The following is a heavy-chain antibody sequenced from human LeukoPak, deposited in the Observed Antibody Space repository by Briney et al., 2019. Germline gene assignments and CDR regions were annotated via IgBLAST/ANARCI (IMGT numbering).Heavy chain of an antibody. V-gene: IGHV4-4*02. D-gene: IGHD3-10*01. Sequence: PSETLSLTCTVSGGSITTSNWWSWVRQPPGKGLEWIGEVYHSGSTTYNSSLKSRLTMSIDKSKNHFSLNLSSVTAADTAVYYCARRYYGSGTSYFDYWGQGTLVTVSS. CDR1: GGSITTSNW. J-gene: IGHJ4*02. CDR2: VYHSGST. CDR3: ARRYYGSGTSYFDY.